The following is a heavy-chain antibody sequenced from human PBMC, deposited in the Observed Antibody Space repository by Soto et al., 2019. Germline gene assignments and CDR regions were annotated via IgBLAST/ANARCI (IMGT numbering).Heavy chain of an antibody. Sequence: QVQLVQSGAEVKKPGASVKVSCKASGYTFTSYGISWVRQAPGQGLEWMGWISAYNGNTNYAQKLQGRVTMTTDTSTSTAYMELRSLRSDDTAGYYCARLPGIAAADYYSYYMDVWGKGTTVTVSS. CDR1: GYTFTSYG. CDR3: ARLPGIAAADYYSYYMDV. D-gene: IGHD6-13*01. V-gene: IGHV1-18*01. CDR2: ISAYNGNT. J-gene: IGHJ6*03.